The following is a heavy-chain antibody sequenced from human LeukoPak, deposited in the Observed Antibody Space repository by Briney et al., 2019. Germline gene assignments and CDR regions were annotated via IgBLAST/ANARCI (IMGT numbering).Heavy chain of an antibody. CDR1: GCTFTSYG. D-gene: IGHD2-2*03. J-gene: IGHJ4*02. V-gene: IGHV1-18*01. Sequence: ASVKVSCKASGCTFTSYGISWVRQAPGQGLEWMGWISAYNGNTNYAQKLQGRVTMTTDTSTSTAYMELRSLRSDDTAVYYCARVLDIVVVPAARHFDYWGQGTLVTVSS. CDR3: ARVLDIVVVPAARHFDY. CDR2: ISAYNGNT.